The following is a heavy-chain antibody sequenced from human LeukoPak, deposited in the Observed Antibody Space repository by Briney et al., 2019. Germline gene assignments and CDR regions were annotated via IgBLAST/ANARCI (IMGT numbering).Heavy chain of an antibody. CDR1: GFTFSSYG. CDR2: IRYDGSNK. D-gene: IGHD2-15*01. V-gene: IGHV3-30*02. CDR3: AKGDAKIVVVVAAMDV. Sequence: GGSLRLSCAASGFTFSSYGMHWVRQAPGKGLEWVAFIRYDGSNKYYADSVKGRFTISRDNSKNTLYLQMNSLRAEDTAVYYWAKGDAKIVVVVAAMDVWGKGTTVTVSS. J-gene: IGHJ6*04.